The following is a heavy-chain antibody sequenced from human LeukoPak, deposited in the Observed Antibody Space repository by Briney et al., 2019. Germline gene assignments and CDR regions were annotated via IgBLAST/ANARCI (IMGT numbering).Heavy chain of an antibody. CDR3: ATYLRYSGGFLIPLLCVY. CDR2: FDPEDGET. V-gene: IGHV1-24*01. CDR1: GYTLTELS. J-gene: IGHJ4*02. D-gene: IGHD1-26*01. Sequence: ASVKVSCKVSGYTLTELSMHWGRQAPGKGLEWMGGFDPEDGETIYTQKFQGRVTMTEDTSTDTAYMELSSLRSEDTAVYDCATYLRYSGGFLIPLLCVYWGQGTLVTVSS.